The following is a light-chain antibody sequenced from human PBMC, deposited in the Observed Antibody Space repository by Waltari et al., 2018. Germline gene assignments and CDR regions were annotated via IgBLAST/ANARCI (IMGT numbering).Light chain of an antibody. J-gene: IGKJ2*03. V-gene: IGKV4-1*01. Sequence: DIVMTQSPDSLAVSLGERATINCKSSQSVLYSSNNKNCLGWYQQKPGQPPKLLIYWASTQESGVPDRFSGSGSGTDFTLTISSLQAEDVAVYYCQQYYSTPYSFGQGTKLEIK. CDR2: WAS. CDR3: QQYYSTPYS. CDR1: QSVLYSSNNKNC.